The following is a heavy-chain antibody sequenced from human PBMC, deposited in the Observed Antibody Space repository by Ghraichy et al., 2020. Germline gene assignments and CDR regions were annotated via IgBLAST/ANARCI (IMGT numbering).Heavy chain of an antibody. CDR1: GFTFGDYA. CDR3: TRDRFLASMWGLAYYYDTGYDY. J-gene: IGHJ4*02. D-gene: IGHD3-22*01. Sequence: GGSLRLSCTASGFTFGDYAMSWVRQAPGKGLEWVGFIRSKAYGGTTEYAASVKGRFTISRDDSKSIAYLQMNSLKTEDTAVYYCTRDRFLASMWGLAYYYDTGYDYWGKGTLVTVSS. CDR2: IRSKAYGGTT. V-gene: IGHV3-49*04.